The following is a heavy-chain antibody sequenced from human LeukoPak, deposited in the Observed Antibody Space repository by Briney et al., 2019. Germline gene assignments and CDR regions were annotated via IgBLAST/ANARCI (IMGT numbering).Heavy chain of an antibody. V-gene: IGHV3-30*02. J-gene: IGHJ4*02. Sequence: GGSLRLSCVASGFTFSNSGIHWVRRAPAKGLEWVAYTRPDGIGGYYGDSVRGRFTVSRDNPQNTVYLQMNSLRAEDTAVYYCAKERTISDFWGQGILVTVSS. CDR3: AKERTISDF. CDR2: TRPDGIGG. D-gene: IGHD2-21*01. CDR1: GFTFSNSG.